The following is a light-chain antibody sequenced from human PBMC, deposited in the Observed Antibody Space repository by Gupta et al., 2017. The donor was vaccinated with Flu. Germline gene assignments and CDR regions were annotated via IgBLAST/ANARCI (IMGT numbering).Light chain of an antibody. Sequence: QSVLTQPPSVSAAPGQKVTISCSGSSSNTGNDYISWYQQLPGTAPKLLIYDNNKRPSRIPDRFSCSKSGTSATLGITGLKTGDEADYYCGTWDNSLSSYVFGTGTRVTVL. CDR2: DNN. CDR1: SSNTGNDY. V-gene: IGLV1-51*01. J-gene: IGLJ1*01. CDR3: GTWDNSLSSYV.